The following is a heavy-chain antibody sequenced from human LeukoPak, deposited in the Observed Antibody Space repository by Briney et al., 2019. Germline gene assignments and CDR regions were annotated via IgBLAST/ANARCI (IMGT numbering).Heavy chain of an antibody. D-gene: IGHD5-18*01. CDR3: ARGGYSYGFDY. CDR2: IYYSGST. Sequence: SETLSLTCTVSGGSISSCGYYWSWIRQHPGKGLEWIGYIYYSGSTYYNPSLKSRVTISVDTSKNQFSLKLSSVTAADTAVYYCARGGYSYGFDYWGQGTLVTVSS. V-gene: IGHV4-31*03. CDR1: GGSISSCGYY. J-gene: IGHJ4*02.